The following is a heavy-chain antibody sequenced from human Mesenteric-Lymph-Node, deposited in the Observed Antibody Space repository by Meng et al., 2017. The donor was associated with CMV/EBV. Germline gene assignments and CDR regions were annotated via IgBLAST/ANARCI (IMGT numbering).Heavy chain of an antibody. CDR3: AKDYGTMIAVDY. V-gene: IGHV3-23*01. J-gene: IGHJ4*02. D-gene: IGHD3-22*01. CDR1: GFTFSSYW. CDR2: ISGSGGST. Sequence: GGSLRLSCAASGFTFSSYWMHWVRQAPGKGLEWVSAISGSGGSTYYADSVKGRFTISRDNSKNTLYLQMNSLRAEDTAVYYCAKDYGTMIAVDYWGQGTLVTVSS.